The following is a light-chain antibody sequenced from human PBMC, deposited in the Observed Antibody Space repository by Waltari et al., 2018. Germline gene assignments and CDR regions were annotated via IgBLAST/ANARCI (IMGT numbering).Light chain of an antibody. CDR2: DAS. CDR3: QQRSKSFT. J-gene: IGKJ3*01. CDR1: QSISSY. V-gene: IGKV3-11*01. Sequence: EIVLKQSPATLSLSPGDRATLSCRASQSISSYLAWYQQKPSQAPRLLIYDASTRATGIPARFSGSGSVTDFTLTISSLEPEDFAIYYCQQRSKSFTFGPGTKVDMK.